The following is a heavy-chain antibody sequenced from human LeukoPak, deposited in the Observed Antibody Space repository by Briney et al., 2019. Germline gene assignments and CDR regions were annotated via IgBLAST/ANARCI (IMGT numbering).Heavy chain of an antibody. Sequence: GGSLRLSCAASGFTFSTYWVHWVRQAPGKGLVWVSRINTDGSTTTYADSVKGRFAISRDNAKNTLYLQMNSLRAEDTAVYFCARGAPADYWGQGTLVTVSS. CDR1: GFTFSTYW. D-gene: IGHD2-2*01. CDR3: ARGAPADY. CDR2: INTDGSTT. V-gene: IGHV3-74*01. J-gene: IGHJ4*02.